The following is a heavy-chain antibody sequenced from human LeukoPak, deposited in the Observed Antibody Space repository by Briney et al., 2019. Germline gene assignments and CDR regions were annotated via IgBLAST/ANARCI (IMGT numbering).Heavy chain of an antibody. CDR2: IYYSGST. D-gene: IGHD3-22*01. J-gene: IGHJ3*02. CDR1: GGSISSYY. CDR3: ARVSRYYDSSGYSEAFDI. V-gene: IGHV4-59*01. Sequence: PSETLSLTXTVSGGSISSYYWSWIRQTPGKGLEWIGYIYYSGSTNYNPSLKSRVTISVDTSKNQFSLKLSSVTAADTAVYYCARVSRYYDSSGYSEAFDIWGQGTMVTVSS.